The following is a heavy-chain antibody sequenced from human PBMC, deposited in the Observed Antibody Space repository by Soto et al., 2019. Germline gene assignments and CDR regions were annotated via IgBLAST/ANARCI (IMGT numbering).Heavy chain of an antibody. CDR1: GFTFSSYA. CDR3: AKDQHYDFWSGYLWRTTDYYYYGMDV. V-gene: IGHV3-30*18. J-gene: IGHJ6*02. D-gene: IGHD3-3*01. Sequence: GGSLRLSCAASGFTFSSYAMSWVRQAPGKGREWVAVISYDGSNKYYADSVKGRFTISRDNSKNTLYLQMNSLRAEDTAVYYCAKDQHYDFWSGYLWRTTDYYYYGMDVWGQGTTVTVSS. CDR2: ISYDGSNK.